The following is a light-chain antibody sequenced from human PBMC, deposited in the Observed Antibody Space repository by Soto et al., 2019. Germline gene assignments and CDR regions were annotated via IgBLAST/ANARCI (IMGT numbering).Light chain of an antibody. CDR2: NAF. J-gene: IGKJ1*01. CDR1: QTIGSW. Sequence: ASQTIGSWLAWYQQKPGRAXNLLXFNAFSXESGVPSGFSGNGSGAXXTLTISGXQPXXFASYYCQQYNSYSGMFGQGTKVDIK. V-gene: IGKV1-5*01. CDR3: QQYNSYSGM.